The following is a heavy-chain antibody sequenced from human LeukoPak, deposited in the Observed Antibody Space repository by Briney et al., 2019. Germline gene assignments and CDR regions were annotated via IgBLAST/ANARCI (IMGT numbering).Heavy chain of an antibody. CDR2: IYFTGST. V-gene: IGHV4-59*11. Sequence: SETLSLTCTVSGGSINSHCWSWIRQSPGKGLEWIGYIYFTGSTNYSPSLKSRVTMSVDRSKNQFSLNLRSVTAADTAVYFCARGLGRWDFDYWGQGTRVTVSP. CDR3: ARGLGRWDFDY. J-gene: IGHJ4*02. CDR1: GGSINSHC. D-gene: IGHD3-16*01.